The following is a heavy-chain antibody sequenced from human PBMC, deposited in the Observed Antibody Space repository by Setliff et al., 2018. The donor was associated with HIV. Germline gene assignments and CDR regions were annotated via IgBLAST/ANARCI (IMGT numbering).Heavy chain of an antibody. J-gene: IGHJ6*03. CDR1: GFTFSNQP. V-gene: IGHV3-49*02. Sequence: PGGSLRLSCEGSGFTFSNQPMSWVRQAPGKGLEWISFIRSKTYGGTTEYAASVKGRFTISRDDSKSIAYLQMNSLKTEDTAVYYCITDRLPGGGTYYMDVWGKGTTVTVSS. CDR2: IRSKTYGGTT. CDR3: ITDRLPGGGTYYMDV. D-gene: IGHD1-26*01.